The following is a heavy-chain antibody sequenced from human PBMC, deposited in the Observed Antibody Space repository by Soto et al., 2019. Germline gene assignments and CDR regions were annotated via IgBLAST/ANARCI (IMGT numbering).Heavy chain of an antibody. D-gene: IGHD2-21*01. J-gene: IGHJ5*02. V-gene: IGHV3-23*01. CDR2: IGGDGVET. CDR3: AKDAVAFNGLWDWFDP. Sequence: EVHLLESGGGLIQTGGSLRLSCVASGYTFGNYAMNWVRQAPGKGPEWVSGIGGDGVETKYADSVKGRFTISRDNSKNTLYLEVNNLRAEDTALYYCAKDAVAFNGLWDWFDPWGQGTLVTVSS. CDR1: GYTFGNYA.